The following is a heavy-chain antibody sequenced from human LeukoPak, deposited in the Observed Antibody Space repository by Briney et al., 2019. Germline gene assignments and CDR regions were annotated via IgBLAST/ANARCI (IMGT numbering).Heavy chain of an antibody. CDR1: GGSFSGYY. Sequence: SETLSLTCAVYGGSFSGYYWSWLRQPPGKGLEWIGEINHSGSTNYNPSLKSRVTISVDTSKNQFSLKLSSVTAADTAVYYCASHCSSTSCYSKAIDYWGQGTLVTVSS. CDR2: INHSGST. CDR3: ASHCSSTSCYSKAIDY. V-gene: IGHV4-34*01. D-gene: IGHD2-2*01. J-gene: IGHJ4*02.